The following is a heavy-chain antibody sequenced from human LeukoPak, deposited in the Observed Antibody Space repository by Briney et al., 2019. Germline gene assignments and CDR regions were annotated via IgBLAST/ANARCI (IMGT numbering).Heavy chain of an antibody. J-gene: IGHJ4*02. CDR3: TRVGYIDEGIDY. Sequence: GGSLRLSCVASGFPFSSYWMTWVRQAPGKGLEWVANIKQDGSKKSYVDSVKGRFTISRDNAKNSLYLQMNSLRAEDTAIYYCTRVGYIDEGIDYWGQGTLVAVSS. V-gene: IGHV3-7*04. D-gene: IGHD5-24*01. CDR1: GFPFSSYW. CDR2: IKQDGSKK.